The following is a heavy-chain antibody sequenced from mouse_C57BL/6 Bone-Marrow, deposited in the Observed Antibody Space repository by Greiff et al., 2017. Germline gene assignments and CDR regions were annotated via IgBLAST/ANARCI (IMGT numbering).Heavy chain of an antibody. CDR2: IDPENGDT. CDR3: TTLPKNY. CDR1: GFNIKDDY. D-gene: IGHD2-1*01. V-gene: IGHV14-4*01. J-gene: IGHJ2*01. Sequence: EVQLQQSGAELVRPGASVKLSCTASGFNIKDDYMHWVKQRPEQGLEWIGWIDPENGDTEYASKFQGKATITADTSSNTAYLQLSSLTAEDTAVYYCTTLPKNYWGQGTTLTVSS.